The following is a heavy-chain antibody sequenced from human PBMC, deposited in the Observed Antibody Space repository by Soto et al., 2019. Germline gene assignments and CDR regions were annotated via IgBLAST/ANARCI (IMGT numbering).Heavy chain of an antibody. D-gene: IGHD3-16*01. V-gene: IGHV1-24*01. J-gene: IGHJ3*02. CDR2: FDPEDGET. CDR1: GYTLTELS. Sequence: ASVKVSCKVSGYTLTELSMHWVRQAPGKGLEWMGGFDPEDGETIYAQKFQGRVTMTEDTSTDTAYMELSSLRSEDTAVYYCANPYDWVPGRPAFDIWGQGTMVTVSS. CDR3: ANPYDWVPGRPAFDI.